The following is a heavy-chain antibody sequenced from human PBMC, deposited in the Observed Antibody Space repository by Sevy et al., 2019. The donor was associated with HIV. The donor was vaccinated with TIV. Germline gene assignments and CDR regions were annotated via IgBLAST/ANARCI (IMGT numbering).Heavy chain of an antibody. CDR3: ARGSGYYSYGMDV. J-gene: IGHJ6*02. V-gene: IGHV3-64*02. CDR1: GFTFSSYA. Sequence: GGSLRLSCAASGFTFSSYAMHWVRQAPGKGLEYVSAISSNGGSTYYADSVKGRFTISRDNSKNTLYLQMGSLRAEDMAVYYCARGSGYYSYGMDVWGHGTTVTVSS. CDR2: ISSNGGST. D-gene: IGHD3-22*01.